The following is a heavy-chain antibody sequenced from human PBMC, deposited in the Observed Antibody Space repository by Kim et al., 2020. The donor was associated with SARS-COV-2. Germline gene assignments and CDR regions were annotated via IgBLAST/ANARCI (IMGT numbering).Heavy chain of an antibody. CDR3: ARGESGYGDY. J-gene: IGHJ4*02. D-gene: IGHD5-12*01. CDR2: INPNSGDT. V-gene: IGHV1-2*02. CDR1: GYTFTGYY. Sequence: ASVKVSCKASGYTFTGYYMHWVRQAPGQGLEWIGWINPNSGDTNYAQQSQGRVTMTWDTSLSTAYMELVRIISDDTAVYYCARGESGYGDYWGQGTLVTVSS.